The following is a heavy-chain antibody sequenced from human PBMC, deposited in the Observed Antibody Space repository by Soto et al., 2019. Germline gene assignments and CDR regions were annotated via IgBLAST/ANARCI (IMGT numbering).Heavy chain of an antibody. J-gene: IGHJ4*02. CDR3: ARETVVVVAAYYY. CDR2: INHSGST. D-gene: IGHD2-15*01. Sequence: SETLSLTCAVYGGSFSGYYWSWIRQPPGKGLEWIGEINHSGSTNYNPSLKSRVTISVDTSKNQFSLKLSSVTAADTAVYYCARETVVVVAAYYYWGQGTLVTVSS. V-gene: IGHV4-34*01. CDR1: GGSFSGYY.